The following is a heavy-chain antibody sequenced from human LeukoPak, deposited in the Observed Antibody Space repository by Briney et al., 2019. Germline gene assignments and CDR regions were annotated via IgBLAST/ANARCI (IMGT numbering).Heavy chain of an antibody. CDR3: AIFSKQLAGDPYYFDY. CDR1: GYTFTCYY. Sequence: ASVKVSCKASGYTFTCYYMHWVRQAPGQGLEWMGWINPNSGGTNYAQKFQGRVTMTRDTSISTAYMELGRLRSDDTAVYYCAIFSKQLAGDPYYFDYWGQGTLVTVSS. D-gene: IGHD6-13*01. CDR2: INPNSGGT. V-gene: IGHV1-2*02. J-gene: IGHJ4*02.